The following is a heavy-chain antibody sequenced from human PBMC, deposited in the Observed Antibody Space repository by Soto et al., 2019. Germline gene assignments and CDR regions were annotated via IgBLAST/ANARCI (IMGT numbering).Heavy chain of an antibody. CDR2: ISSGGSNI. Sequence: EVQLVESGGGLVQPGGSLRLSCTASGFTFSPDAMNWVRQTPGKGMEWVSYISSGGSNIYYPDSVKGRFTISRDNAKNALYLQMNGLRDEDTAVYYCARDRGGRPFDDWGQGPLVTVSS. CDR1: GFTFSPDA. D-gene: IGHD2-15*01. CDR3: ARDRGGRPFDD. V-gene: IGHV3-48*02. J-gene: IGHJ4*02.